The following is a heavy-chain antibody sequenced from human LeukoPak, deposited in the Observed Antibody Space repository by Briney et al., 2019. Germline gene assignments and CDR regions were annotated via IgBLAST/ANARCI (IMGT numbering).Heavy chain of an antibody. J-gene: IGHJ6*04. V-gene: IGHV3-48*04. Sequence: GGSLRLSCAASGFTFTSYGMHWVRQAPGKGLEWVSYISSSGSTIYYADSVKGRFTISRDNAKNSLYLQMNSLRAEDTAVYYCAELGITMIGGVWGKGTTVTISS. CDR3: AELGITMIGGV. CDR1: GFTFTSYG. CDR2: ISSSGSTI. D-gene: IGHD3-10*02.